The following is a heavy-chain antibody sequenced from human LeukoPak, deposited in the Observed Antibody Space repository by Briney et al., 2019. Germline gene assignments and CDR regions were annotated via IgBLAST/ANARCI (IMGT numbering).Heavy chain of an antibody. D-gene: IGHD2-21*01. V-gene: IGHV1-2*02. CDR2: INPNSGGT. J-gene: IGHJ5*02. CDR3: ARADRLHGGPYLIGP. Sequence: ASVKVSCKTSGYSFTDYYMHWVRQAPGQGLEWMGWINPNSGGTSAAQKFQGKVTMTRDTSITTVYMEVSWLTSDDTAIYYCARADRLHGGPYLIGPWGQGTLVTVSS. CDR1: GYSFTDYY.